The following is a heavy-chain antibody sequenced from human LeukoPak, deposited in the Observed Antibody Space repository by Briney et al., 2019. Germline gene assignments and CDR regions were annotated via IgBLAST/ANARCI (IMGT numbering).Heavy chain of an antibody. CDR1: GGSISSYY. J-gene: IGHJ4*02. Sequence: SETLSLTCTVSGGSISSYYWSWIRQPPGKGLEWIGYIYYSGSTNYNPSLKSRVTISVDTSKNQFSLKLSSVTAADTAVYYCAKFEGLGGPRYYFDFWGQGTLVTVSS. V-gene: IGHV4-59*08. CDR2: IYYSGST. D-gene: IGHD3-16*01. CDR3: AKFEGLGGPRYYFDF.